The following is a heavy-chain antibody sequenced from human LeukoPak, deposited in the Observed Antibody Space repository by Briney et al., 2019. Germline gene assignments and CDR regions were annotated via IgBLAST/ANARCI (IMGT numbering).Heavy chain of an antibody. D-gene: IGHD6-13*01. CDR1: GYTFTSYG. J-gene: IGHJ6*03. Sequence: ASVTVSCKASGYTFTSYGISWVRQAPGQGLEWMGWISAYNGNTNYAQKLQGRVTMTTDTSTSTAYMELRSLRSDDTAVYYCARKIAAAGPYYYHYMDVWGKGTTVTVSS. V-gene: IGHV1-18*01. CDR3: ARKIAAAGPYYYHYMDV. CDR2: ISAYNGNT.